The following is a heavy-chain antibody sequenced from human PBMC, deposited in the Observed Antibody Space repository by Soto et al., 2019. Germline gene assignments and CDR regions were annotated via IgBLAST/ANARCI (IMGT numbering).Heavy chain of an antibody. CDR2: IKSETDGGTT. CDR3: ARGMYYDSSGYSAFDI. V-gene: IGHV3-15*01. J-gene: IGHJ3*02. D-gene: IGHD3-22*01. Sequence: EKGLEWVGRIKSETDGGTTDYAAPVKGRFTISRDDSKNTLYVQMSSLKTEDTAVYYCARGMYYDSSGYSAFDIWGQGTMVTVSS.